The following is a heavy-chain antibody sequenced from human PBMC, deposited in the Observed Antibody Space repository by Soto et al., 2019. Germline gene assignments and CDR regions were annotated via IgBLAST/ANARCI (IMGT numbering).Heavy chain of an antibody. D-gene: IGHD4-17*01. CDR1: GGSISSSNW. Sequence: SETLSLTCAVSGGSISSSNWWSLVRQPPGKGLEWIGEIYHSGSTNYNPSLKSRVTISVDKSKNQFSLKLSSVTAADTAVYYCARVRKNYGGNWYYFDYWGQGTLVTVSS. CDR2: IYHSGST. V-gene: IGHV4-4*02. J-gene: IGHJ4*02. CDR3: ARVRKNYGGNWYYFDY.